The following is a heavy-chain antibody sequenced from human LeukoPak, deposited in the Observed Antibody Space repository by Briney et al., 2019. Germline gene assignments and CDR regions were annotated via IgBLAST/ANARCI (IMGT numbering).Heavy chain of an antibody. Sequence: GGSLRLSCAASGFTFDDYAMHWVRQAPGKGLEWVSTISGGGDVTYYADSVKGRFTISRDNSKNTLYLQMNSLRVEDSAVYYCARDSSMLRGPLVIYYFDFWGQGTLVTVSS. D-gene: IGHD3-10*01. CDR3: ARDSSMLRGPLVIYYFDF. J-gene: IGHJ4*02. CDR1: GFTFDDYA. CDR2: ISGGGDVT. V-gene: IGHV3-23*01.